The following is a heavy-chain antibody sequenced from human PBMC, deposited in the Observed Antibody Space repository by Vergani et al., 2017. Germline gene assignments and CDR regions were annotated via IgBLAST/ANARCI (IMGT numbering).Heavy chain of an antibody. D-gene: IGHD4-17*01. CDR2: IYYSGST. Sequence: QLQLQESGPGLVKPSETLSLTCTVSGGSISSSRYYWGWIRQPPGKGLEWIGSIYYSGSTYYNPALKSRVTISVDTSNNQFSLKLSSVTAADTAVYYCARRRDYCDYVFDYWGQGTLVTVSS. J-gene: IGHJ4*02. CDR1: GGSISSSRYY. V-gene: IGHV4-39*01. CDR3: ARRRDYCDYVFDY.